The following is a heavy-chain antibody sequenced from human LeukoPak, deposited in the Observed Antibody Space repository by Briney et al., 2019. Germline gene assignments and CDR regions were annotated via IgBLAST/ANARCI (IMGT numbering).Heavy chain of an antibody. CDR1: GFTFSSRW. V-gene: IGHV3-74*01. D-gene: IGHD6-19*01. CDR3: HPLGYTSN. CDR2: VKNDGTT. Sequence: GGSLRLSSAVSGSTSGFTFSSRWMRWVRQAPGKGLVWVSLVKNDGTTNYADSVKGRFTVSRDNAKNTMYLQMNNLRVEDTALYFCHPLGYTSNWGQGTLVTVSS. J-gene: IGHJ4*02.